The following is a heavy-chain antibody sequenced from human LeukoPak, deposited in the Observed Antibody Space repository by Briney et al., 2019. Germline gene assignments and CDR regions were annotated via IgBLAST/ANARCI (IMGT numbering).Heavy chain of an antibody. J-gene: IGHJ1*01. CDR2: IVVGSGNT. Sequence: TSVKVSCTASGFTFTSSVMQWVRQARGQRLEWIGWIVVGSGNTNYAQKFQERVTITRDKSTSTAYMELSSLRSEDTAVYYCAAGIGSRPEYFHYWGQGTLVTVSS. CDR1: GFTFTSSV. CDR3: AAGIGSRPEYFHY. D-gene: IGHD1-26*01. V-gene: IGHV1-58*02.